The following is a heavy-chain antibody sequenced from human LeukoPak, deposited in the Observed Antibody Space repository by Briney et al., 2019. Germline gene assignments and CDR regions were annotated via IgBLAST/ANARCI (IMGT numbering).Heavy chain of an antibody. Sequence: QPGGSLRLSCAASGFTFDDYAMHWVRQAPGNGLEWVSLISGDGGSTYYADSVEGRFTISRDNSKNSLYLQMNSLRTEDTALYYCAKDFSPAAGTEYFDYWGQGTLVTVSS. V-gene: IGHV3-43*02. D-gene: IGHD6-13*01. CDR3: AKDFSPAAGTEYFDY. CDR2: ISGDGGST. J-gene: IGHJ4*02. CDR1: GFTFDDYA.